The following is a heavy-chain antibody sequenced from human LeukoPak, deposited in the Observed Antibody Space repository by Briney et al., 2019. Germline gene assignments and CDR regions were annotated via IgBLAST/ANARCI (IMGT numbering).Heavy chain of an antibody. J-gene: IGHJ4*02. Sequence: ASVKVSCKASGYIFTDYYMHWVRQAPGQGLEWMGIINPSGGSTSYAQKFQGRVTMTRDTSTSTVYMELSSLRSEDTAVYYCARLPDYDFWSGYYYDFDYWGQGTLVTVSS. CDR2: INPSGGST. CDR3: ARLPDYDFWSGYYYDFDY. D-gene: IGHD3-3*01. CDR1: GYIFTDYY. V-gene: IGHV1-46*01.